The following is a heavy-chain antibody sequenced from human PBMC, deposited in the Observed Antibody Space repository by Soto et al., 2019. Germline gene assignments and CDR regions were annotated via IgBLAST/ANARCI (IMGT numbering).Heavy chain of an antibody. Sequence: EVQLVESGGGLVQPGGSLRLSCAASGFTVSSNYMSWVRQAPGKGLEWVSVIYSGGSTYYADSVKGRFTISRDNSKNTXXLQMNSLRAEDTAGYYCARELYYYGSGSYYSWFDPWGQGTLVTVSS. CDR2: IYSGGST. J-gene: IGHJ5*02. CDR1: GFTVSSNY. V-gene: IGHV3-66*01. D-gene: IGHD3-10*01. CDR3: ARELYYYGSGSYYSWFDP.